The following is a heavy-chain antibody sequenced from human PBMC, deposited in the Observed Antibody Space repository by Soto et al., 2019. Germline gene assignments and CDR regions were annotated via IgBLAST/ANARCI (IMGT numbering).Heavy chain of an antibody. CDR2: ISWNDDT. Sequence: CGPTLVNPTQTLTLTCTFSGFSLNSLGVDVGWILQPPGKALARIALISWNDDTRSRPSLKSRLTTTKHTSKNQVSLTFTNMYRVVTATDSAAHSWGMWDPFDYWGPGTLVTVSS. V-gene: IGHV2-5*01. D-gene: IGHD7-27*01. CDR3: AHSWGMWDPFDY. J-gene: IGHJ4*02. CDR1: GFSLNSLGVD.